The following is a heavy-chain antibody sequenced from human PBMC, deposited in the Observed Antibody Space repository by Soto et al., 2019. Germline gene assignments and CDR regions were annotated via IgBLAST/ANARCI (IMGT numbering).Heavy chain of an antibody. CDR3: ALVTAYSSSWYVVDP. J-gene: IGHJ5*02. CDR2: ISSSSTI. Sequence: GVLRLSCAASGFTFSSYSMNWVRQAPGKGLEWVSYISSSSTIYYADSVKGRFTISRDNAKNSLYLQMNSLRDEDTAVYYCALVTAYSSSWYVVDPWGQGTLVTVSS. CDR1: GFTFSSYS. V-gene: IGHV3-48*02. D-gene: IGHD6-13*01.